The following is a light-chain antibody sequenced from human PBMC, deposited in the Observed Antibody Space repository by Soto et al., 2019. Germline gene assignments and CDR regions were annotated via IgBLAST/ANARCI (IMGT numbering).Light chain of an antibody. CDR1: QSISNNY. V-gene: IGKV3-20*01. Sequence: EVVLTQSPGTLSLSPGERATLSCRASQSISNNYLAWSQQKPGQAPRLLIYGASTRATGIPDRFSGSGSATDISLTISSLEPEDFARYDCHQYAYSPWTFGQGTKVEIK. CDR3: HQYAYSPWT. J-gene: IGKJ1*01. CDR2: GAS.